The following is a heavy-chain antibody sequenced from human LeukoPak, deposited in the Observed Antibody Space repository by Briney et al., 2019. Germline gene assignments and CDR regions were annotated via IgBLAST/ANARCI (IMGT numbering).Heavy chain of an antibody. Sequence: GGSLRLSCAASGFTFSSYAMSWVRQAPGKGLEWVSGISGSGDNTYYADSVKGRFTISRDNSKNTLYVQVNSLGTEDTAAYYCAKGSYYDSSGYFYFDYWGQGTLVTVSS. CDR2: ISGSGDNT. CDR3: AKGSYYDSSGYFYFDY. J-gene: IGHJ4*02. D-gene: IGHD3-22*01. CDR1: GFTFSSYA. V-gene: IGHV3-23*01.